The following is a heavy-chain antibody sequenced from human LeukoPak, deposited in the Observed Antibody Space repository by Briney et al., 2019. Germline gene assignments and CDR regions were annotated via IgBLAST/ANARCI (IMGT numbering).Heavy chain of an antibody. CDR1: GYTFTSYD. V-gene: IGHV1-8*01. Sequence: ASVKVSCKASGYTFTSYDINWVRQATGQGLEWMGWMNPNSGNTGYAQKFQGRVTMTRNTSISTAYMELSSLRSEDTAVYYCAREGPTGSSWYVVPYYYMDVWGKGTTVTVSS. D-gene: IGHD6-13*01. CDR2: MNPNSGNT. CDR3: AREGPTGSSWYVVPYYYMDV. J-gene: IGHJ6*03.